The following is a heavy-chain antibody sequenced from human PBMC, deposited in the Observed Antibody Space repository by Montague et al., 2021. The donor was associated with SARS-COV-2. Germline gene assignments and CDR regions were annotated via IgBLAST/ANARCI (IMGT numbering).Heavy chain of an antibody. J-gene: IGHJ3*02. V-gene: IGHV3-30*04. CDR2: ISYDGSNK. CDR1: GFTFSRYA. CDR3: ARDPDSSSWYDDAFDI. Sequence: SLRLSCEASGFTFSRYAMHWFRQAPGKGLEWVAVISYDGSNKYYADSVKGRFTISRDNSKNTLYLQMNSLRAEDTAVYYCARDPDSSSWYDDAFDIWGQGTMVTVSS. D-gene: IGHD6-13*01.